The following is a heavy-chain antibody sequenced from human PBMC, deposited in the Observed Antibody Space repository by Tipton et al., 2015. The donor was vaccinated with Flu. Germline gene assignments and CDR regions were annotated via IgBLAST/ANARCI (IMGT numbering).Heavy chain of an antibody. CDR3: ARGGTPGFVVVQSWFDP. D-gene: IGHD2-2*01. V-gene: IGHV3-33*08. CDR1: GFTFSSYG. Sequence: SLRLSCAASGFTFSSYGMHWVRQAPGKGLEWVAVIWYDGSNKYYADSVKGRFTISRDNSKNTLYLQMNSLRAEDTAVYYCARGGTPGFVVVQSWFDPWGQGILVTVSS. CDR2: IWYDGSNK. J-gene: IGHJ5*02.